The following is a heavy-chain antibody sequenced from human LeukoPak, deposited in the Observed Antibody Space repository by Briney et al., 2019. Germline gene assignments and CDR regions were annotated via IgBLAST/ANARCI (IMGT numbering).Heavy chain of an antibody. J-gene: IGHJ4*02. CDR2: INHSGST. CDR1: GGSFSGYY. CDR3: AGRTTVTTIDY. Sequence: PSETLSLTCAVYGGSFSGYYWSWIRQPPGKGLEWIGEINHSGSTNYNPSLKSRVTISVDTSKNQFSLKLSSVTAADTAVYYCAGRTTVTTIDYWGQGTLVTVS. D-gene: IGHD4-17*01. V-gene: IGHV4-34*01.